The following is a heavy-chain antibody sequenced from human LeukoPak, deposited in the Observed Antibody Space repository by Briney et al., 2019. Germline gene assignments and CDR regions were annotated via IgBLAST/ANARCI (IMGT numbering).Heavy chain of an antibody. CDR2: IRQDGSDK. CDR1: GFTFSDYW. Sequence: GGSLRLSCAASGFTFSDYWMTWVRQAPGKGLEWVANIRQDGSDKYYLDAVKGRFTISKDNTKNSLYLQMNSLRAGDTAVYYCARFRTWGDKAFDYWGQGTLVTVSS. J-gene: IGHJ4*02. D-gene: IGHD2-21*02. V-gene: IGHV3-7*03. CDR3: ARFRTWGDKAFDY.